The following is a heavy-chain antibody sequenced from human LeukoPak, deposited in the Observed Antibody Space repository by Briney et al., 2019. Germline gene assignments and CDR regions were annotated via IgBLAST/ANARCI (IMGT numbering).Heavy chain of an antibody. D-gene: IGHD3-10*01. CDR2: IYYSGST. Sequence: PSETLSLTCTVSGGSISSYYWSWIRQPPGKGLEWIGYIYYSGSTNYNPSLKSRVTVSVDTSKNHFSLKLNSVTAADTAVYYCAKSNGYGLVDIWGQGTMVTVSS. CDR1: GGSISSYY. V-gene: IGHV4-59*12. CDR3: AKSNGYGLVDI. J-gene: IGHJ3*02.